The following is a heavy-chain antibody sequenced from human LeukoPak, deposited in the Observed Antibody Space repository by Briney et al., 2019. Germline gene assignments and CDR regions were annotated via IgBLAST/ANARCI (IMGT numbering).Heavy chain of an antibody. D-gene: IGHD3-3*01. V-gene: IGHV3-33*01. J-gene: IGHJ6*02. CDR3: ARNPKYYDFWSGYRYYYYYGMDV. Sequence: GRSLRLSCAASGFTFSSYGMHWVRQAPGKGLEWVAVIWYDGSNKYYADSVKGRFTISRDNSKNTLYLQMNSLRAEDTAVYYCARNPKYYDFWSGYRYYYYYGMDVWGQGTTVTVSS. CDR2: IWYDGSNK. CDR1: GFTFSSYG.